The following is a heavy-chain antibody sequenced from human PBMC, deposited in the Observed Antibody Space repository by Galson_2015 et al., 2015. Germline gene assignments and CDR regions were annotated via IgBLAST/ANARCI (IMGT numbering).Heavy chain of an antibody. Sequence: QSGAEVKKPGESLKISCKGSGYSFTSYWIGWVRQMPGKGLEWMGIIYPGDSDTRYNPSFQGQVTISADKSISTAYLQWSSLKASDTAMYYCARLGLVATTYWYFDLWGRGTLVTVSS. CDR2: IYPGDSDT. J-gene: IGHJ2*01. CDR3: ARLGLVATTYWYFDL. CDR1: GYSFTSYW. V-gene: IGHV5-51*03. D-gene: IGHD5-12*01.